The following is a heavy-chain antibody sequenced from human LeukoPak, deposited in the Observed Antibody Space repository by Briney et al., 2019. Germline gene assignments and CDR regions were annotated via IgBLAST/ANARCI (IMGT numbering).Heavy chain of an antibody. CDR2: INHSGSA. J-gene: IGHJ4*02. CDR1: GGPFSGYY. Sequence: SETLSLTCAVYGGPFSGYYWSWIRQPPGKGLEWIGEINHSGSANYNPSLKSRVTISVDMSKNQFSLKLNSVTAAHTAVYYCARARGDYYDSSGYYSAFDYWGQGTLVTVSS. CDR3: ARARGDYYDSSGYYSAFDY. V-gene: IGHV4-34*01. D-gene: IGHD3-22*01.